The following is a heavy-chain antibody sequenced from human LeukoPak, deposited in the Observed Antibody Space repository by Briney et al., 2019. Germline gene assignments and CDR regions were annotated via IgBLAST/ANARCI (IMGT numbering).Heavy chain of an antibody. Sequence: ASVKVSCKASGYTFTSYGISWVRQAPGQGLEWMGWISAYNGNINYAQKLQGRVTMTTDTSTSTAYMELRSLRSDDTAVYYCAREWGDYGDYDPLDYWGQGTLVTVSS. V-gene: IGHV1-18*04. CDR3: AREWGDYGDYDPLDY. CDR1: GYTFTSYG. D-gene: IGHD4-17*01. CDR2: ISAYNGNI. J-gene: IGHJ4*02.